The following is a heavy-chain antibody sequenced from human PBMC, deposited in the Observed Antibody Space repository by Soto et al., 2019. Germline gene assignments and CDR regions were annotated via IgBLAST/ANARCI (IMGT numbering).Heavy chain of an antibody. CDR3: ARVSASSMLRGVIIN. V-gene: IGHV4-4*02. CDR1: GASISSDNW. CDR2: VYHSGGA. Sequence: QVQLQASGPGLVKPSETLSLTCAVSGASISSDNWWGWFRQSPGEGLEWIGEVYHSGGANYNPSLKTRVTLSVATSNYFFFLRWASVTAADTAMYFCARVSASSMLRGVIINWGQGTLVTVSS. D-gene: IGHD3-10*01. J-gene: IGHJ4*02.